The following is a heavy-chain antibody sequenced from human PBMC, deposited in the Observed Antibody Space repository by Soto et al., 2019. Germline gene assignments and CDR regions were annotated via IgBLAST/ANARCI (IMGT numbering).Heavy chain of an antibody. CDR1: GFIFSDYT. CDR3: ARDHGGSTWFVGVYFFFGMDV. Sequence: EVQLVESGGDLVQPGGSLRLSCAASGFIFSDYTMTWVRQAPGRGLEFVSHISSSGGAIFYAESVKGRFTVSRDNAKNSLYLQMNSLRDEDTAVYFCARDHGGSTWFVGVYFFFGMDVWGQGTALTVSS. V-gene: IGHV3-48*02. J-gene: IGHJ6*02. D-gene: IGHD6-13*01. CDR2: ISSSGGAI.